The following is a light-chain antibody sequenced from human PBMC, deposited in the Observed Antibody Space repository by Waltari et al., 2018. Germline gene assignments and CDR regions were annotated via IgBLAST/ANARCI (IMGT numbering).Light chain of an antibody. CDR3: VQAVAFPLT. Sequence: DIVMTQSPLSLPITPGEPASISCRSSQSLLHSDGNTYLHWYLKKPGQSPQLLIYGGSNRASGVPDRFSGSGSGTDFTLKISKVEAEDVGAYYCVQAVAFPLTFGRGTKVEIK. V-gene: IGKV2-40*01. J-gene: IGKJ4*01. CDR2: GGS. CDR1: QSLLHSDGNTY.